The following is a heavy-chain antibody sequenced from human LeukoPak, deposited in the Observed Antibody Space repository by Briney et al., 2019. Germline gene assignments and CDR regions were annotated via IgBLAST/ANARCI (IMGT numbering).Heavy chain of an antibody. V-gene: IGHV3-48*01. D-gene: IGHD6-13*01. J-gene: IGHJ4*02. CDR1: GFTFSSYS. Sequence: GGSLRLSRAASGFTFSSYSMNWVRQAPGKGLEWVSYISSSSSTIYYADSVKGRFTISRDNAKNSLYLQMNSLRAEDTAVYYCAREGATAGSGYYFDYWGQGSLVTVSS. CDR3: AREGATAGSGYYFDY. CDR2: ISSSSSTI.